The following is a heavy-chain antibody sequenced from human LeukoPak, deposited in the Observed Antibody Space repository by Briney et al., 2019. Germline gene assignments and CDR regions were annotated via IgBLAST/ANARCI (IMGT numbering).Heavy chain of an antibody. D-gene: IGHD2-15*01. CDR1: GGSISSSSYY. CDR3: ARPQWWLTDNDAFDI. CDR2: IYYSGST. J-gene: IGHJ3*02. Sequence: PSETLSLTCTVSGGSISSSSYYWGWIRQPPGKGLEWIGSIYYSGSTYYNPSLKSRVTISVDTSKNQFSLKLSSVTAADTAVYYCARPQWWLTDNDAFDIWGQGTMVTVSS. V-gene: IGHV4-39*01.